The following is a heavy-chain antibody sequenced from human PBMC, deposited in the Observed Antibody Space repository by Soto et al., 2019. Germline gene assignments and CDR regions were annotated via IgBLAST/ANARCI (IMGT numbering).Heavy chain of an antibody. Sequence: PGGSLRLSCAACGFTVSSNYMSWVRQAPGKGLEWVSVIYSGGSTYYADSVKGRFTISRDNSKNTLYLQMNSLRAEDTAVYYCAREPVSSYYYYGMDVWGQGTTVTVSS. CDR1: GFTVSSNY. CDR2: IYSGGST. V-gene: IGHV3-66*01. CDR3: AREPVSSYYYYGMDV. J-gene: IGHJ6*02.